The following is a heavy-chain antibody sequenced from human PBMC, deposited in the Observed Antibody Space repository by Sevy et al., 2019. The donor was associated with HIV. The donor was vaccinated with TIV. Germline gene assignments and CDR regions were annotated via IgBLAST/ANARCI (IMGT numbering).Heavy chain of an antibody. CDR2: IWNDGSNK. V-gene: IGHV3-33*01. CDR3: ARGGDFNDRSATRDFDY. CDR1: GFTFSNYG. Sequence: GGSLRLSCAASGFTFSNYGMHWVRQAPGKGLEWVAVIWNDGSNKYYADSVKGRFTISRDNSKNTLYLQMNSLRVEDTAVYFCARGGDFNDRSATRDFDYWGQGTLVTVS. J-gene: IGHJ4*02. D-gene: IGHD3-22*01.